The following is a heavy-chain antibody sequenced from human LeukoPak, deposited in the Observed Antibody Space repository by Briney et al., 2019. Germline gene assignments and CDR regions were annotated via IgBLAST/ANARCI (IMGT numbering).Heavy chain of an antibody. V-gene: IGHV1-18*01. CDR3: ARDIVVVPAAICWFDP. Sequence: ASVKVSCKASGYTFTSYGISWVRQAPGQGLEWMGWISAYNGNTNYAQKLRGRVTMTTDTSTSTAYMELRSLRSDDTAVYYCARDIVVVPAAICWFDPWGQGTLVTVSS. CDR2: ISAYNGNT. D-gene: IGHD2-2*02. CDR1: GYTFTSYG. J-gene: IGHJ5*02.